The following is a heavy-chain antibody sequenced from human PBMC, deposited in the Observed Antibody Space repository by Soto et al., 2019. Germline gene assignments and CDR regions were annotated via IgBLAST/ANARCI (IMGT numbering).Heavy chain of an antibody. J-gene: IGHJ6*02. CDR2: IVPIFGA. Sequence: QVQLVQSGAEVKKPGSSVKVSCKSSGGTFSNYGFSWVRQAPGQGLECMGVIVPIFGAEHPQKFQGRGTNTADESTNTVVMELRGLRSEDTAVYYCARGGSDYEGSGYYQGHVWGQGTTVTVSS. CDR3: ARGGSDYEGSGYYQGHV. D-gene: IGHD3-22*01. V-gene: IGHV1-69*12. CDR1: GGTFSNYG.